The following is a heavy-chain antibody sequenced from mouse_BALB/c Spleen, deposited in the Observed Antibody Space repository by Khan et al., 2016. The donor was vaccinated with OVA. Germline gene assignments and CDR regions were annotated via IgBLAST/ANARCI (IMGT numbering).Heavy chain of an antibody. V-gene: IGHV5-6*01. CDR3: ASQLTGSFAY. D-gene: IGHD4-1*01. CDR1: GFTFSSYS. CDR2: LSSGGDYT. J-gene: IGHJ3*01. Sequence: EVELVESGGDLVKPGGSLKLSCAASGFTFSSYSMSWVRPTPDQRLEWVATLSSGGDYTYYPDSVKGRFTISRDNAKNTLYLQMSSLKSEDTAMCYCASQLTGSFAYGGQGTLVTVSA.